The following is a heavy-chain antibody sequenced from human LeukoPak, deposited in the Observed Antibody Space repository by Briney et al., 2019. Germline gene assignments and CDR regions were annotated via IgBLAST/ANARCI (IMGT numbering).Heavy chain of an antibody. J-gene: IGHJ4*02. Sequence: PGGSLRLSCAASGFTFSTYSMTRVRQAPGKGLEWVSYISSSSSTIYYADSVKGRFTTSRDNAKNSLYLQMNSLRDEDTAVYYCARARRYYDSSGYYDYWGQGTLVTVSS. CDR2: ISSSSSTI. CDR1: GFTFSTYS. V-gene: IGHV3-48*02. D-gene: IGHD3-22*01. CDR3: ARARRYYDSSGYYDY.